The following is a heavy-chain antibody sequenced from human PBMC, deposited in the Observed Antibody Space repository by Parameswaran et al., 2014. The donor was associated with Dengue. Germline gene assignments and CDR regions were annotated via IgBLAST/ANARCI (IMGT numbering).Heavy chain of an antibody. D-gene: IGHD3-22*01. J-gene: IGHJ4*02. Sequence: WVRQAPGQGLEWMGIINPSGGSTSYAQKFQGRVTMTRDMSTSTVYMELSSLGSEDTAVYYCARVGSSGYSGDYWGQGTLVTVSS. V-gene: IGHV1-46*01. CDR3: ARVGSSGYSGDY. CDR2: INPSGGST.